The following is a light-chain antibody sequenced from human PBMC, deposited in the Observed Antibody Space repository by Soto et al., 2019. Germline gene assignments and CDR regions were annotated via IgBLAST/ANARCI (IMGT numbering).Light chain of an antibody. CDR3: QQYGSSPLT. Sequence: EIVLTQSPGTLSLSPGERATLSCRASQSVSSSYLAWYQQKPGQAPRLLIYGASSRATGIPDRFSGSGSGTDFTLTISRLEPEDVAVYYCQQYGSSPLTFGGGTKLAIK. CDR1: QSVSSSY. CDR2: GAS. V-gene: IGKV3-20*01. J-gene: IGKJ4*01.